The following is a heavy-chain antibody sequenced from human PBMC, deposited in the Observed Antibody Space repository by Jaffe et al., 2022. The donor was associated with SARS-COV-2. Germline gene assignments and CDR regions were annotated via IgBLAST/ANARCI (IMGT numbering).Heavy chain of an antibody. CDR3: ARDRGRAYCGGDCMQNWFDP. D-gene: IGHD2-21*02. CDR2: ISYDGSNK. Sequence: QVQLVESGGGVVQPGRSLRLSCAASGFTFSSYAMHWVRQAPGKGLEWVAVISYDGSNKYYADSVKGRFTISRDNSKNTLYLQMNSLRAEDTAVYYCARDRGRAYCGGDCMQNWFDPWGQGTLVTVSS. CDR1: GFTFSSYA. V-gene: IGHV3-30-3*01. J-gene: IGHJ5*02.